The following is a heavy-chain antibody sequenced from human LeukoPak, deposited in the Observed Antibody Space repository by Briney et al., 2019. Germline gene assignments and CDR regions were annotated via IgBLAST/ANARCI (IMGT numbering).Heavy chain of an antibody. Sequence: QSGGSLRLSCAASGFTFSGYVMHWARQAPGKGLEWVALIHYDGINKYYADSVEGRFTISRDNSKNTLYLQMNYLRTEDTAIYYCASGYSVKGPAAMRYWGQGTPVTVSS. CDR3: ASGYSVKGPAAMRY. J-gene: IGHJ4*02. CDR1: GFTFSGYV. D-gene: IGHD2-2*01. V-gene: IGHV3-30*02. CDR2: IHYDGINK.